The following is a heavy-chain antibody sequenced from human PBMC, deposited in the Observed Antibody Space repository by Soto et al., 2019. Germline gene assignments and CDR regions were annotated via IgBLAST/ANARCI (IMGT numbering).Heavy chain of an antibody. Sequence: GGALRLSCEASGFTCSSYPMHWVRQAPGKGLEWVTVISYDGCNQYYADAVKGRFTISRDNSKDTLYLQMHSLRSDDTAVYFCARGPITQTSFIDHWGQGTLVTVSS. CDR1: GFTCSSYP. CDR2: ISYDGCNQ. V-gene: IGHV3-30-3*01. D-gene: IGHD1-20*01. CDR3: ARGPITQTSFIDH. J-gene: IGHJ4*02.